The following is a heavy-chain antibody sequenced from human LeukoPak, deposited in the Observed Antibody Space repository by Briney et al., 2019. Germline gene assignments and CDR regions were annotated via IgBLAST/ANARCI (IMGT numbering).Heavy chain of an antibody. V-gene: IGHV4-39*01. CDR3: ARQVDTAMVSVFDY. CDR2: IYYSGST. D-gene: IGHD5-18*01. J-gene: IGHJ4*02. Sequence: PSETLSLTCTVSGGSISSSSYYWGWIRQPPGKGLEWIGSIYYSGSTYYNPSLKSRVTISVDTSKNQFSLKLSSVTAADTAVYYCARQVDTAMVSVFDYWGQGTLVTVSS. CDR1: GGSISSSSYY.